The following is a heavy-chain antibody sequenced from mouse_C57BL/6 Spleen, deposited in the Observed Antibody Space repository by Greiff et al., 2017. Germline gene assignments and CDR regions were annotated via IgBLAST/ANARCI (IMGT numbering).Heavy chain of an antibody. J-gene: IGHJ2*01. CDR3: ARGGVLLDY. Sequence: EVKVVESGGGLVKPGGSLKLSCAASGFTFSSYAMSWVRQTPEKRLEWVATISGGGSYTYYPDNVKGRFTISRDNAKNNLYLQMSHLKSEDTAIYNCARGGVLLDYWGQGTTLTVSS. V-gene: IGHV5-4*03. CDR2: ISGGGSYT. CDR1: GFTFSSYA. D-gene: IGHD1-1*02.